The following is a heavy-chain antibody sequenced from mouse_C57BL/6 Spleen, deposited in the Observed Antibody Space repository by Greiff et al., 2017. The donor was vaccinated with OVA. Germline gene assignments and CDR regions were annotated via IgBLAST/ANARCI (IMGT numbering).Heavy chain of an antibody. D-gene: IGHD2-5*01. V-gene: IGHV1-80*01. Sequence: VQLQESGAELVKPGASVKISCKASGYAFSSYWMNWVKQRPGKGLEWIGQIYPGDGDTNYNGKFKGKATLTADKSSSTAYMQLSSLTSEDSAVYFCARGYSNSWFAYWGQGTLVTVSA. J-gene: IGHJ3*01. CDR1: GYAFSSYW. CDR2: IYPGDGDT. CDR3: ARGYSNSWFAY.